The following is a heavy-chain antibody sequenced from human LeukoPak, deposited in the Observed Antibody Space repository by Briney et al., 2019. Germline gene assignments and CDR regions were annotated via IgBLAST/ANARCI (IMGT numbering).Heavy chain of an antibody. CDR2: IHASGNT. Sequence: SQTLSLTCTVSGGSISSYYWTWIRQPAGKGLEYLGRIHASGNTYHIPSLNSRVAISIDTSKNQFSLKVSSVAAADTAVYYCARDLGYGYYFYYYLDVWGKGTTVTVSS. J-gene: IGHJ6*03. CDR3: ARDLGYGYYFYYYLDV. D-gene: IGHD5-18*01. V-gene: IGHV4-61*02. CDR1: GGSISSYY.